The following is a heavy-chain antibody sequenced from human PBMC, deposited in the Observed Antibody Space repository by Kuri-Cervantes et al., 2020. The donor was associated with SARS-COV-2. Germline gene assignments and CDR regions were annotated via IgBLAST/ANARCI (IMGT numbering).Heavy chain of an antibody. CDR2: ISSSSSYI. Sequence: GESLKISCAASGFTFSSYWMSWVRQAPGKGLEWVSSISSSSSYIYYADSVKGRFTISRDNARNSLYLQMNSLRAEDTAVYYCASRPPPGELGELRVSGMWSDAFDIWGQGTMVTVSS. CDR1: GFTFSSYW. J-gene: IGHJ3*02. CDR3: ASRPPPGELGELRVSGMWSDAFDI. D-gene: IGHD1-26*01. V-gene: IGHV3-21*01.